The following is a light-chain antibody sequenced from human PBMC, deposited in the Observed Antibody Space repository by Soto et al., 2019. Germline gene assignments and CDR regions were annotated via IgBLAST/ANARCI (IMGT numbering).Light chain of an antibody. J-gene: IGLJ2*01. Sequence: QAVVTQEPSLSVSPGGTVTLTCGLSSGSVSTSDFPSWYQQTPGQAPRTLIYSTNIRSSGVPDRFSGSILGDKAALTITGAQADDESDYYCVLCVNGGISIFGGGTKLTVL. V-gene: IGLV8-61*01. CDR1: SGSVSTSDF. CDR2: STN. CDR3: VLCVNGGISI.